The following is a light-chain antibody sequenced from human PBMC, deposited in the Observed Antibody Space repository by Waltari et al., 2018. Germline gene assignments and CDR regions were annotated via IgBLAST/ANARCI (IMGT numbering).Light chain of an antibody. CDR3: CSYAGNCTVV. CDR2: EVN. J-gene: IGLJ2*01. Sequence: QSALTQPASVSGSPGQSITISCTGTSSDVGSYDLVSWYQQHPGKAPKLMIYEVNKWPSGVSHRFSGTRSANTASLTISGLQAEDEADYHCCSYAGNCTVVFGGGTKLTVL. V-gene: IGLV2-23*02. CDR1: SSDVGSYDL.